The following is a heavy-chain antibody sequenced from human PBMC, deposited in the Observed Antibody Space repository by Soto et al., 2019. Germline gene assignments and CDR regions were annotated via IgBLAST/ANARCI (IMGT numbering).Heavy chain of an antibody. D-gene: IGHD3-16*02. V-gene: IGHV4-59*01. CDR1: GGSISSYY. Sequence: SETLSLTCTVSGGSISSYYWSWLRQPPGKGLEWIGYIYYSGSTNYNPSLKSRVTISVDTSKNQFSLKLSSVTAADTAVYYCARLSDRQGSVFYYSGMDVWGQGTTVTVSS. CDR2: IYYSGST. CDR3: ARLSDRQGSVFYYSGMDV. J-gene: IGHJ6*02.